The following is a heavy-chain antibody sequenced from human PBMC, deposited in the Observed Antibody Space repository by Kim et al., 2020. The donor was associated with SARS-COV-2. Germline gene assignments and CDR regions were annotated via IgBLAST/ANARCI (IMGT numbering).Heavy chain of an antibody. Sequence: SVGGLFTISRDNYKDPVYLQMNSLSAEDTAVYYCARALYYSTADAFDIWGQGTMVTVSS. D-gene: IGHD2-2*01. CDR3: ARALYYSTADAFDI. V-gene: IGHV3-30*07. J-gene: IGHJ3*02.